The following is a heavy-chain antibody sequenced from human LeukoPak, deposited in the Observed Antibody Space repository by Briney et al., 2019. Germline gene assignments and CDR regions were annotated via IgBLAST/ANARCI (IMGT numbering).Heavy chain of an antibody. CDR2: IYHSGST. D-gene: IGHD2-2*01. CDR3: ARGGCSSTSCYLLVWGIAAAGLYFDY. V-gene: IGHV4-38-2*02. J-gene: IGHJ4*02. Sequence: PSETLSLTCSVSSYSIPSGYYWGWIRQPPGKGLEWIGSIYHSGSTYYNPSLKSRVTISVDTSKNQFSLKLSSVTAADTAVYYCARGGCSSTSCYLLVWGIAAAGLYFDYWGQGTLVTVSS. CDR1: SYSIPSGYY.